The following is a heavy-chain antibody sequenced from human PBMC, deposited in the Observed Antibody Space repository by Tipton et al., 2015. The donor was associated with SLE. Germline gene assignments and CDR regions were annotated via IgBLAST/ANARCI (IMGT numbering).Heavy chain of an antibody. D-gene: IGHD5-12*01. J-gene: IGHJ4*02. CDR2: ISYSEST. Sequence: TLSLTCTVSGGSISGHYWSWIRQPPGKRPEWIGYISYSESTFSNPSLESRVSISVDTSKNQLSLKLNSVTAADTAVYYCARGLSGDDYWGQGTLVTVSS. CDR3: ARGLSGDDY. CDR1: GGSISGHY. V-gene: IGHV4-59*11.